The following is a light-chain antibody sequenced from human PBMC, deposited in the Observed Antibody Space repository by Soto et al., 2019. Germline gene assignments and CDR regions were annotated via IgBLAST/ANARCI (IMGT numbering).Light chain of an antibody. J-gene: IGKJ3*01. Sequence: DIQMTQSPASLAASLGDRITISCRASQTIGNYLNWYHQKPGEAPKILIYGAYTLQRGVPSTFSGSGSWTKVPLSISSLEPRDFGTYYCQQSYNFPFTFGPATKVDVK. CDR2: GAY. CDR1: QTIGNY. CDR3: QQSYNFPFT. V-gene: IGKV1-39*01.